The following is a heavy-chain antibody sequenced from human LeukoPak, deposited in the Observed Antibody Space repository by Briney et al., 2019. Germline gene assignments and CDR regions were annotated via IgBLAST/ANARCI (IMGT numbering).Heavy chain of an antibody. Sequence: PGGSLRLSCAASGFTFSSYAMSWVRQAPGKGLEWVSAISGSGGSTYYADSVKGLFTISRDNSKNTLYLQMNSLRAEDTAVYYCAKEKGIAVAGTPLGSHGMDVWGQGTTVTVSS. D-gene: IGHD6-19*01. CDR3: AKEKGIAVAGTPLGSHGMDV. CDR2: ISGSGGST. CDR1: GFTFSSYA. V-gene: IGHV3-23*01. J-gene: IGHJ6*02.